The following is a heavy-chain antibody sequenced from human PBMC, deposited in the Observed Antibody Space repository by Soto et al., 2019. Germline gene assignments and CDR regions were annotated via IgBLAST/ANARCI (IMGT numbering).Heavy chain of an antibody. Sequence: SETLSLTCTVSGDSISGSYYWSWIRQHPGKGLEWIGYIYYSGSPYYNPSLKSRVTISVDTSKNQFSLKLSSVTAADTAVYYCAGIVVVPPTMGWFDPWGQGTLVTVSS. CDR2: IYYSGSP. D-gene: IGHD2-2*01. CDR1: GDSISGSYY. V-gene: IGHV4-31*03. CDR3: AGIVVVPPTMGWFDP. J-gene: IGHJ5*02.